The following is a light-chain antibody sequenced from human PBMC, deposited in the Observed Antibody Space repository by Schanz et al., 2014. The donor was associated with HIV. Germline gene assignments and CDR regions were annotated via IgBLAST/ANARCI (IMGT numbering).Light chain of an antibody. V-gene: IGLV2-14*01. CDR2: DVS. CDR1: NSDVGGYNY. Sequence: QSALTQPASVSGSPGQSITISCTGANSDVGGYNYVSWYQQHPGKAPKLMIYDVSNRPSGVFNRFSGSKSGNTASLTISGLQAEDEADYYCSSYTSSNFYIFGTGTKLTVL. J-gene: IGLJ1*01. CDR3: SSYTSSNFYI.